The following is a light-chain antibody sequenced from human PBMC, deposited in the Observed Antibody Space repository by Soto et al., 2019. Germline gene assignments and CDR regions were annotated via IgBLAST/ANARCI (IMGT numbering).Light chain of an antibody. CDR3: KQYGSSPWT. J-gene: IGKJ1*01. V-gene: IGKV3-20*01. CDR1: QSVTNNG. Sequence: EVVLTQSPGTLSLSPGERATLSCSDSQSVTNNGLAWYKQKPGQAPMLIIYGVSTRATGIPDRFNGSASVTDFNITIRRLEPEDFALYHCKQYGSSPWTFAHGTKVEIK. CDR2: GVS.